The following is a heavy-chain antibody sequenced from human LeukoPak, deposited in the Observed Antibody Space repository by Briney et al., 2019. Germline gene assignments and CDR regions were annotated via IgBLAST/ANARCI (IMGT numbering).Heavy chain of an antibody. CDR1: GGSISSGSYY. V-gene: IGHV4-61*02. CDR2: IYTSGST. J-gene: IGHJ5*02. CDR3: ARGYSGSYYGTWFDP. D-gene: IGHD1-26*01. Sequence: SETLSLTCTVSGGSISSGSYYWSWIRQPAGKGLEWIGRIYTSGSTNYNPSLKSRVTISVDTSKNQFSLKLSSVTAADTAVYYCARGYSGSYYGTWFDPWGQGTLVTVSS.